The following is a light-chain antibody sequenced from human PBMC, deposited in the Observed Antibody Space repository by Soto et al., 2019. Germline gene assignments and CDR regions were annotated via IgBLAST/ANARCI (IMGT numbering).Light chain of an antibody. CDR1: SSDVGGYNY. J-gene: IGLJ2*01. V-gene: IGLV2-14*01. Sequence: QSVLTQPASVSGSPGQSITISCTGTSSDVGGYNYVSWYQQHPGKAPKLIIYDVSNRPSGVSNRFSGSKSGNTASLTISGLQAEDEADYYCSSYTRSSTLYVVFAGGTQLTVL. CDR2: DVS. CDR3: SSYTRSSTLYVV.